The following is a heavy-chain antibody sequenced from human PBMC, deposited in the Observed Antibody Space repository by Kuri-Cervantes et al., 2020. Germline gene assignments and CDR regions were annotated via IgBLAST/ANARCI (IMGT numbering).Heavy chain of an antibody. CDR1: GFTFDDYA. J-gene: IGHJ6*02. CDR3: AKERSYGDYVFDYGMDV. Sequence: GGSLRLSCAASGFTFDDYAMHWVRQAPGKGLEWVAVISYDGSNKYYADSVKGRFTISRDNSKNTLYLQMNSLRAEDTAVYYCAKERSYGDYVFDYGMDVWGQGTTVTVSS. V-gene: IGHV3-30*18. CDR2: ISYDGSNK. D-gene: IGHD4-17*01.